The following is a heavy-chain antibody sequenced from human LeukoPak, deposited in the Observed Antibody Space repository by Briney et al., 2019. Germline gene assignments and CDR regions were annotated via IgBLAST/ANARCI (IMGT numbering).Heavy chain of an antibody. CDR1: GFTFSNYW. V-gene: IGHV3-74*01. Sequence: GGSLRLSCAASGFTFSNYWMYWVRQAPGKGLAWVSRISGDGTSAAYADSVKGRFTISRDNSKNTLYLQMNSLRAEDTAVYYCARATVTRWFDPWGQGTLVTVSS. CDR3: ARATVTRWFDP. D-gene: IGHD4-17*01. CDR2: ISGDGTSA. J-gene: IGHJ5*02.